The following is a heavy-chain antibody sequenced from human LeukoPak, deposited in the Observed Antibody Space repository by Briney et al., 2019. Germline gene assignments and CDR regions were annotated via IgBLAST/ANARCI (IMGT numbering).Heavy chain of an antibody. Sequence: ASVKVSCKASGYTFTGYYMHWVRQAPGRGLEWMGWINPNSGGTNYAQKFQGRVTMTRDTSISTAYMELSRLRSDDTAVDYCARDRGYCSSTSCYEFDPWGQGTLVTVSS. J-gene: IGHJ5*02. CDR3: ARDRGYCSSTSCYEFDP. D-gene: IGHD2-2*01. CDR2: INPNSGGT. V-gene: IGHV1-2*02. CDR1: GYTFTGYY.